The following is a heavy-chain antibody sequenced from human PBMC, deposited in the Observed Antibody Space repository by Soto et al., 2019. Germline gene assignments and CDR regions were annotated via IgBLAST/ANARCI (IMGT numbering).Heavy chain of an antibody. D-gene: IGHD2-21*02. V-gene: IGHV4-59*01. CDR1: GASIGNYY. CDR3: ARDGAVVATATPGFFDF. J-gene: IGHJ4*02. CDR2: FFYSGGT. Sequence: SETLSLTCIVSGASIGNYYWSWIRQPPGKGLEWIGYFFYSGGTNYNPSLKSRVTISADMSTNQLSLKLNSVTAADTAVYYCARDGAVVATATPGFFDFWGQGILVTVSS.